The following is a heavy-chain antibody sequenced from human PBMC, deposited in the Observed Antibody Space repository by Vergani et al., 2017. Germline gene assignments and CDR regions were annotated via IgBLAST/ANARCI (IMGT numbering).Heavy chain of an antibody. CDR1: GFTFDDYA. D-gene: IGHD2-15*01. V-gene: IGHV3-9*01. Sequence: EVQLVESGGGLVQPGRSLRLSCAASGFTFDDYAMHWVRQAPGKGLEWVSGISWNSGSIGYADSVKGRFTISRDNAKNSLYLQMNSLRAEDTALYYCAKAKNVVVVAATLLFDYWGQGTLVTVSS. CDR2: ISWNSGSI. J-gene: IGHJ4*02. CDR3: AKAKNVVVVAATLLFDY.